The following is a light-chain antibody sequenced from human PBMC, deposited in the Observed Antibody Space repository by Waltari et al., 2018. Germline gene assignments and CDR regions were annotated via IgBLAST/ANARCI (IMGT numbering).Light chain of an antibody. Sequence: SSELTQDPAVSVALGQTVRITCQGDSLRTYYAIWYQQRPGQAPVLVIYGKNNRPSGIPDRFSGSSAGNTASLTISGAQAEDEADYYCNSRDSSGNHVLFGGGTKLTVL. CDR3: NSRDSSGNHVL. CDR2: GKN. J-gene: IGLJ2*01. CDR1: SLRTYY. V-gene: IGLV3-19*01.